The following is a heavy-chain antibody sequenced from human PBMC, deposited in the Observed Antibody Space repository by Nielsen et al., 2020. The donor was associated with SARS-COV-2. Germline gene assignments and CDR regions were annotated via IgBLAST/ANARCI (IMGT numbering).Heavy chain of an antibody. D-gene: IGHD3-22*01. CDR1: GGTFSSYA. V-gene: IGHV1-69*13. CDR3: ARSSVTMIGGYYYGMDV. Sequence: SVKVSCKASGGTFSSYAISWVRQAPGQGLEWMGGIIPIFGTANYAQKFQGRVTITADESTSTAYIELSSLRSEDTAVYYCARSSVTMIGGYYYGMDVWGQGTTVTVSS. J-gene: IGHJ6*02. CDR2: IIPIFGTA.